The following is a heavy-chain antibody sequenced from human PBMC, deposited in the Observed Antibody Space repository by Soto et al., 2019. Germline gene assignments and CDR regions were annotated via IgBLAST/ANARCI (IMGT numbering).Heavy chain of an antibody. CDR2: IYYSGST. CDR1: GGSISSYY. Sequence: PSETLSLTCTVSGGSISSYYWSWIRQPPGKGLEWIGYIYYSGSTNYNPSLKSRVTISVDTSKNQFSLKLSSVTAADTAVYYCARVVGATRTFDYSGQGTLVTVSS. V-gene: IGHV4-59*01. J-gene: IGHJ4*02. D-gene: IGHD1-26*01. CDR3: ARVVGATRTFDY.